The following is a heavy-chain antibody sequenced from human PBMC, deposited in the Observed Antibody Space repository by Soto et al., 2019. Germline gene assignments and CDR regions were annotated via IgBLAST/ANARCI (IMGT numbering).Heavy chain of an antibody. CDR1: RHTFTSYY. J-gene: IGHJ6*02. D-gene: IGHD1-26*01. Sequence: GGSVKVSFNARRHTFTSYYINLVREAPGQGLEWMGVINPHGGSTAYAQKFKGRVTLTRDTSASTVYMEVSSLTSEDTAMYYCARSSGGNFGIIIEGTNWFAPWGQGTTVTVSS. V-gene: IGHV1-46*01. CDR3: ARSSGGNFGIIIEGTNWFAP. CDR2: INPHGGST.